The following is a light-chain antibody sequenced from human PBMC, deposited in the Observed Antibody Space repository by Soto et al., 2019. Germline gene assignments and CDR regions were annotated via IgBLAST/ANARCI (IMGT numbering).Light chain of an antibody. V-gene: IGLV2-23*02. CDR2: DVT. CDR1: SSDVGAYDF. CDR3: CSYAGSDTWV. J-gene: IGLJ3*02. Sequence: QSALTQPASVSGSPGQSITISCTGTSSDVGAYDFVSWYQHSPGKAPKLVTFDVTHRPPGISDRFSGSKSANTASLTISGLQAADEAFYYCCSYAGSDTWVFGGGTKLTVL.